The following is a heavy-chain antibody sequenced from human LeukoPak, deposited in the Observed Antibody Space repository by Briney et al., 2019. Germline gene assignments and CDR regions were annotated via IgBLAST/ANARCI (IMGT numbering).Heavy chain of an antibody. V-gene: IGHV3-21*01. CDR3: ANSYYDISSSHNWFES. CDR2: LSSSGRYK. D-gene: IGHD3-22*01. Sequence: PGGSLRLSCAASGFSFRSYSMNWVRQAPGKGLEWVASLSSSGRYKYNADSLRGRFTISRDNVKNPVFLQMNSLRAEDTAVYYCANSYYDISSSHNWFESWGQGTLVTVSS. CDR1: GFSFRSYS. J-gene: IGHJ5*01.